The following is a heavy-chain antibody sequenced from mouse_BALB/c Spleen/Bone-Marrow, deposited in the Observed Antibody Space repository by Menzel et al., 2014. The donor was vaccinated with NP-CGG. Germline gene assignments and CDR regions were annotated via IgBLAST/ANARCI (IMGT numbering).Heavy chain of an antibody. V-gene: IGHV5-6-2*01. D-gene: IGHD2-12*01. Sequence: EVMLVESGGGLVKLGGSLKLSCAASGFTFSSYYMSWVRQTPEKRLELVAAINSNGGSTYYPDTVKGRFTISRDNAKNTLYLQMSSLKSEDTALYCCARLGNDDAMDYWGQGTSVTVSS. CDR1: GFTFSSYY. CDR2: INSNGGST. J-gene: IGHJ4*01. CDR3: ARLGNDDAMDY.